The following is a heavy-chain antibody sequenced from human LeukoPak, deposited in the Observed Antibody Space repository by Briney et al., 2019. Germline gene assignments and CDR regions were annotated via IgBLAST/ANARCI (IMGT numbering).Heavy chain of an antibody. CDR1: GFTFSSYS. CDR2: ISYDESNT. V-gene: IGHV3-30*03. J-gene: IGHJ4*02. CDR3: ARDLMGWDLHYFDY. Sequence: GSLRLSCAASGFTFSSYSMNWVRQAPGKGLEWVALISYDESNTFYADSVKGRFTISRDNSKNTLYLQMNSLRVEDTAVYYCARDLMGWDLHYFDYWGQGTLVTVSS. D-gene: IGHD1-26*01.